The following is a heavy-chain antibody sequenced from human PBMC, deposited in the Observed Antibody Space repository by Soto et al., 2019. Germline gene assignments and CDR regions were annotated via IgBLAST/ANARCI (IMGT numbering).Heavy chain of an antibody. D-gene: IGHD5-18*01. Sequence: LRLFCAASGFTVSSNYMSWVRQAPGKGLEWVSVIYSGGSTYYADSVKGRFTISRDNSKNTLYLQMNSLRAEDTAVYYCARDGTEPRYSYGSLLSYWGQGTLVTVSS. CDR1: GFTVSSNY. J-gene: IGHJ4*02. CDR3: ARDGTEPRYSYGSLLSY. V-gene: IGHV3-66*01. CDR2: IYSGGST.